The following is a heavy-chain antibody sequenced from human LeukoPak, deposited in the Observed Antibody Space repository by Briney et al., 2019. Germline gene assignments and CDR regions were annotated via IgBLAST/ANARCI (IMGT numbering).Heavy chain of an antibody. V-gene: IGHV1-69*13. CDR2: IIPIFGTA. J-gene: IGHJ6*02. Sequence: SVKVSCKASGGTFSSYAISWVRQAPGQGLEWMGGIIPIFGTANYAQKFQGRVTITADESTSTAYMELSSLRSEDTAVYYCARVDGAYCGGDSYPDLYYYYYGMDVWGQGTTVTVSS. CDR3: ARVDGAYCGGDSYPDLYYYYYGMDV. D-gene: IGHD2-21*02. CDR1: GGTFSSYA.